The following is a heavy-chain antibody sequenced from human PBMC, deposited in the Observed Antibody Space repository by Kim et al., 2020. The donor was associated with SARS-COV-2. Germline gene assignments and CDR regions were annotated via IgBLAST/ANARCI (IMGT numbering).Heavy chain of an antibody. J-gene: IGHJ4*02. CDR2: ISSSSSTI. Sequence: GGSLRLSCAASGFTFSSYSMNWVRQAPGKGLEWVSYISSSSSTIYYADSVKGRFTISRDNAKNSLYLQMNSLRDEDTAVYYCARDLHPKYCSSTSCSYFDHRGQGTLVTVPS. D-gene: IGHD2-2*01. CDR1: GFTFSSYS. V-gene: IGHV3-48*02. CDR3: ARDLHPKYCSSTSCSYFDH.